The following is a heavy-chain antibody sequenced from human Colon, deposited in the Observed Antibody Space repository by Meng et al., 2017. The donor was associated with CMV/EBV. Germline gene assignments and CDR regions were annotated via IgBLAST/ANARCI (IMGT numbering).Heavy chain of an antibody. CDR3: ARGGDSRGGAWFDP. D-gene: IGHD3-22*01. Sequence: SGRSLHRGSYSWTWLRQPPGKALEWIGYISYSGRAYYAPSLRSRLLISLDSSKNQFSLKLASVTAADTAVYYCARGGDSRGGAWFDPWGQGTLVTVSS. V-gene: IGHV4-30-4*08. J-gene: IGHJ5*02. CDR2: ISYSGRA. CDR1: GRSLHRGSYS.